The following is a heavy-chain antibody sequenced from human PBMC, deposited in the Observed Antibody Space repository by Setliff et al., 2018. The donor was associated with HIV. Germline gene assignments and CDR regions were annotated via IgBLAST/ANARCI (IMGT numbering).Heavy chain of an antibody. D-gene: IGHD5-18*01. J-gene: IGHJ6*03. CDR2: IYAGGTT. V-gene: IGHV3-53*01. CDR1: EFSVSGHY. Sequence: GGSLRLSCAASEFSVSGHYMSWVRQAPGKGLEWVSVIYAGGTTYYADSVKGRFTISRDNSKNTLYLQMNSLRAEDTAVYYCTALKGYSYGFYYHYYYYMDVWGKGTTVTVSS. CDR3: TALKGYSYGFYYHYYYYMDV.